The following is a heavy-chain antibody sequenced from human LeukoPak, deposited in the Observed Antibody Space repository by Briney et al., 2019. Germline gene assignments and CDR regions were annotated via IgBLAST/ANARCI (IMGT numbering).Heavy chain of an antibody. Sequence: SETLSLTCTVSGDSISSYYWSWIRQPAGKELEWIGHIYTSGSTNYNPSLKSRVTMSVDTSKNQFSLRLSSVTAADTAVYYCGGGGGGSYYDFDYWGQGTLVTVSS. J-gene: IGHJ4*02. CDR2: IYTSGST. CDR1: GDSISSYY. V-gene: IGHV4-4*07. CDR3: GGGGGGSYYDFDY. D-gene: IGHD3-10*01.